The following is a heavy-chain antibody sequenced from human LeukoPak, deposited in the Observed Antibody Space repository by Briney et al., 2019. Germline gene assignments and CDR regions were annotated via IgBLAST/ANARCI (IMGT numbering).Heavy chain of an antibody. CDR2: ISSSSSYI. J-gene: IGHJ4*02. V-gene: IGHV3-21*01. D-gene: IGHD5-18*01. Sequence: GGSLRLSCAASGFTFSSYSMNWVRQAPGKGLEWVSSISSSSSYIYYADSVKGRFTISRDNAKNSLYLQMNSLRAEDTAVYYCARDAPLGQLWSPYFDYWGQGTLVTVSS. CDR1: GFTFSSYS. CDR3: ARDAPLGQLWSPYFDY.